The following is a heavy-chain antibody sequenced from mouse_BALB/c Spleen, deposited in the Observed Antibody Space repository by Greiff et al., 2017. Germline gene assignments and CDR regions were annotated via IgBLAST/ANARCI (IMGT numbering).Heavy chain of an antibody. J-gene: IGHJ2*01. CDR1: GYTFTSYT. D-gene: IGHD1-2*01. CDR3: ARYDYGYY. Sequence: VQLQESAAELARPGASVKMSCKASGYTFTSYTMHWVKQRPGQGLEWIGYINPSSGYTEYNQKFKDKTTLTADKSSSTAYMQLSSLTSEDSAVYYCARYDYGYYWGQGTTLTVSS. CDR2: INPSSGYT. V-gene: IGHV1-4*02.